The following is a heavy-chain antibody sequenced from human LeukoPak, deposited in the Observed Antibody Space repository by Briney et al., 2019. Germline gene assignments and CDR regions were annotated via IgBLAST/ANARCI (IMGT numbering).Heavy chain of an antibody. D-gene: IGHD3-22*01. CDR2: INHSGST. J-gene: IGHJ3*02. CDR3: ACLTTADAFDI. V-gene: IGHV4-39*07. Sequence: SETLSLTCTVSGGSISSSSYYWGWIRQPPGQGLEWIGEINHSGSTNYNPSLKSRVTISVDTSKNQFSLKLSSVTATDTAVYYCACLTTADAFDIWGQGTMVTVSS. CDR1: GGSISSSSYY.